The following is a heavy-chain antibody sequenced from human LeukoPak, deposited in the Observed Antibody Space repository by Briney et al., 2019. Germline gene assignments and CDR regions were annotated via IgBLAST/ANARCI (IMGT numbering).Heavy chain of an antibody. CDR3: ARGRDGHILSFDY. Sequence: SVKVSCKASGGTFSSYAISWVRQAPGQGLEWMGGIIPIFGTANYAQKFQGRVTITADESTSTAYMELSSLRSEGTAVYYCARGRDGHILSFDYWGQGTLVTVSS. D-gene: IGHD5-24*01. J-gene: IGHJ4*02. CDR1: GGTFSSYA. V-gene: IGHV1-69*13. CDR2: IIPIFGTA.